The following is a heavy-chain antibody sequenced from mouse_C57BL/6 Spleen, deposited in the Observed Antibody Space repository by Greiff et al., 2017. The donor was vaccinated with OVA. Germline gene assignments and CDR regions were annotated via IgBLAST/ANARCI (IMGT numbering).Heavy chain of an antibody. D-gene: IGHD2-10*01. Sequence: VKLQESGPELVKPGASVKISCKASGYTFTDYYINWVKQRPGQGLEWIGWIFPGSGSTYYNEKFKGKATLTVDKSSSTAYMLLSSLTSEDSAVYFCARAYYGNLYYFDYWGKGTTLTVSS. CDR2: IFPGSGST. J-gene: IGHJ2*01. CDR1: GYTFTDYY. V-gene: IGHV1-75*01. CDR3: ARAYYGNLYYFDY.